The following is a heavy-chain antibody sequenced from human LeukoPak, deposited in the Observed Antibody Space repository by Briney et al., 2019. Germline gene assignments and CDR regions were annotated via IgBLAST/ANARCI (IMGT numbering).Heavy chain of an antibody. J-gene: IGHJ6*03. CDR1: GGTFSSYA. D-gene: IGHD3-3*01. CDR2: IIPIFGTA. V-gene: IGHV1-69*13. CDR3: ARGGYYDFWSGRKYYYYYYHMGV. Sequence: SVKVSCKASGGTFSSYAISWVRQAPGQGLEWMGGIIPIFGTANYAQKFQGRVTITADESTSTAYMELSSLRSEDTAVYYCARGGYYDFWSGRKYYYYYYHMGVWGKGTTVTVSS.